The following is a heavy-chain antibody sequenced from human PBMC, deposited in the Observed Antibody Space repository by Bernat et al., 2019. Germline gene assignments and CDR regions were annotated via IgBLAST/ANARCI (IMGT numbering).Heavy chain of an antibody. J-gene: IGHJ3*02. CDR2: IQHDGSDE. Sequence: EVRLVESGGGLVQPGGSLRLSCAASGFTFSSFWMSWVRQAPGKGLEWVANIQHDGSDEYYVDSVKGRFTISRDIAKNSLYLQMNSLRAEDTAVYYCARYCSDTSCTDAFDIWGQGTMVTVSS. CDR1: GFTFSSFW. V-gene: IGHV3-7*03. D-gene: IGHD2-2*01. CDR3: ARYCSDTSCTDAFDI.